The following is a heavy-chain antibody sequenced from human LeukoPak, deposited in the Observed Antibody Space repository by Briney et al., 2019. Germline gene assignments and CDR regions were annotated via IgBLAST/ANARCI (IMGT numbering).Heavy chain of an antibody. J-gene: IGHJ5*02. Sequence: ETRSLTSTLYAASISSSCYYWGWIRQPPGKGLEWIGSIYYSGSTYYNPSLKSRVTISVDTSKNQFSLKLSSVTAADTAVYYCARHMRSYYDFWSGPVVFEPWGRGTLVTVSS. CDR3: ARHMRSYYDFWSGPVVFEP. V-gene: IGHV4-39*01. CDR2: IYYSGST. D-gene: IGHD3-3*01. CDR1: AASISSSCYY.